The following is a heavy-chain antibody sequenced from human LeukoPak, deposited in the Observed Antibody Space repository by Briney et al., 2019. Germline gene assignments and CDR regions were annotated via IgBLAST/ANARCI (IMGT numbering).Heavy chain of an antibody. J-gene: IGHJ4*02. V-gene: IGHV5-51*01. CDR1: RYSFIAYS. CDR2: IYPDDSGP. Sequence: GESLKISCKGSRYSFIAYSIGWVRQMPGKGLEWMGIIYPDDSGPRYSPSFEGQVTISADKSISTAYLQWSSLKVSDTAMYYCARTHSSGWYVGFDYWGQGTLVTVSS. D-gene: IGHD6-19*01. CDR3: ARTHSSGWYVGFDY.